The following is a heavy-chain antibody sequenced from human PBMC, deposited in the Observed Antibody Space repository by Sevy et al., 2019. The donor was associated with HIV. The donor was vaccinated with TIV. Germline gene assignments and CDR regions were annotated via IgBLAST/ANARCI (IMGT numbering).Heavy chain of an antibody. CDR2: ISSSGSSI. CDR3: AKSERSGGTCAYS. CDR1: GFTFSDDY. J-gene: IGHJ5*02. D-gene: IGHD2-15*01. V-gene: IGHV3-11*01. Sequence: GGSLRLSCAASGFTFSDDYMSWIRQAPGKGLEWVSHISSSGSSIYYADSVKGRFTISRDNAKNSLYLQMNSLRAEDTAVYYCAKSERSGGTCAYSWGQGTLVTVSS.